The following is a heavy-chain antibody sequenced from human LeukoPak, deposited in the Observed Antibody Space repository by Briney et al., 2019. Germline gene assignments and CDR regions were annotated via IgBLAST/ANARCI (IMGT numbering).Heavy chain of an antibody. J-gene: IGHJ2*01. Sequence: GGSLRLSCAASGFTFSSYSMNWVRQAPGKGLEWVSSISSSSSYIYYADSVKGRFTISRDNSKNTLYLQKNSLRADDAAIYYCAKSMTLQWRGFFDLWGRGTHVTVSS. CDR3: AKSMTLQWRGFFDL. D-gene: IGHD6-19*01. V-gene: IGHV3-21*04. CDR1: GFTFSSYS. CDR2: ISSSSSYI.